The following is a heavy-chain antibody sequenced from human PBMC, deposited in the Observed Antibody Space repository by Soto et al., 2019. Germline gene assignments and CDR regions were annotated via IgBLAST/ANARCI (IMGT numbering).Heavy chain of an antibody. CDR1: GGSISSSSYY. V-gene: IGHV4-39*01. D-gene: IGHD2-8*01. Sequence: SETLSLTCTVSGGSISSSSYYWGWIRQPPGKGLEWIGSIYYSGSTYYNPSLKSRVTISVDTSKNQFSLKLSSVTDADTAVYYCARLLGYCTNGVCYVFDYWGQGTLVTV. CDR2: IYYSGST. CDR3: ARLLGYCTNGVCYVFDY. J-gene: IGHJ4*02.